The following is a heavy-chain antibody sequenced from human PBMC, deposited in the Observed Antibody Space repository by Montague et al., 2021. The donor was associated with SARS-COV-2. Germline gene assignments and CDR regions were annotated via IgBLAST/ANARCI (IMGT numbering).Heavy chain of an antibody. D-gene: IGHD3-10*01. CDR2: GFYNKGT. CDR1: GVSVTDYY. Sequence: SETLSLTCTVSGVSVTDYYWSGIRQPPGKGLQWLGDGFYNKGTNFNPSLNSRVAISVDTSKNQFSLRLTSVTAADTAVDYYVRHTSYDGWYGSPDFWGQGTLVTVSS. CDR3: VRHTSYDGWYGSPDF. J-gene: IGHJ4*02. V-gene: IGHV4-59*08.